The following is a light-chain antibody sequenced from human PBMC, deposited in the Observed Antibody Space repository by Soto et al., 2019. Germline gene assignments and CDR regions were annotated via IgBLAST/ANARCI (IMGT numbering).Light chain of an antibody. CDR3: SAWDDSPNAVV. J-gene: IGLJ2*01. Sequence: QSVLTQPPSASGTPGQRVTISCSGRTSNIGSNSVNWYQQLPGTAPKLLIYRNDHRPSGVPDRFSGSKSGTSASLAISGLQSEDEADYYCSAWDDSPNAVVFGGGTQLTVL. V-gene: IGLV1-44*01. CDR1: TSNIGSNS. CDR2: RND.